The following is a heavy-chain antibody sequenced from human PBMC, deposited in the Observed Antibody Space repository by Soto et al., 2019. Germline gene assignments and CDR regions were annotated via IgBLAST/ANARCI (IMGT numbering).Heavy chain of an antibody. CDR2: IKQDGSEK. D-gene: IGHD3-9*01. V-gene: IGHV3-7*01. J-gene: IGHJ4*02. CDR1: GFTFSSYW. CDR3: ARVGYYDIAPSDY. Sequence: EVQLVESGGGLVQPGGSLRLSCAASGFTFSSYWMSWVRQAPGKGLEWVANIKQDGSEKYYVDSVKGRFTISRDNAKNSLYLQMNSLRAEDTAVYYCARVGYYDIAPSDYWGQGTLVTVSS.